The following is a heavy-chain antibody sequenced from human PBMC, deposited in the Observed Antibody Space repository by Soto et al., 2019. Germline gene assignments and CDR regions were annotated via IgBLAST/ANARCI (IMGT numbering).Heavy chain of an antibody. V-gene: IGHV1-18*01. CDR1: GYTFTSYG. D-gene: IGHD2-2*01. Sequence: ASVKVSCKASGYTFTSYGISWVRQAPGQGLEWMGWISAYNGNTNYAQKLQGRVTMTTDTSTSTAYMELRSLRSDDTAVYYCARDIGDSLVVPAADDFYFWGQGTLVPVSA. CDR3: ARDIGDSLVVPAADDFYF. J-gene: IGHJ4*02. CDR2: ISAYNGNT.